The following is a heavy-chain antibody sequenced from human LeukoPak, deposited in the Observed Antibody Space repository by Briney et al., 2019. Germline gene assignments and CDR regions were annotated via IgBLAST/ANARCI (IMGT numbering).Heavy chain of an antibody. Sequence: PSGTLSLTCAVSGGSISSSNWWSWVRQPPGKGLEWIGEIYHSGSTNYNPSLNSRVTISRDTSKNRFSLELSSATAADTAVYFCARGRVSSSTWYSTYYYYFYMDVWGKGTTVTVSS. CDR2: IYHSGST. CDR3: ARGRVSSSTWYSTYYYYFYMDV. D-gene: IGHD6-13*01. CDR1: GGSISSSNW. J-gene: IGHJ6*03. V-gene: IGHV4-4*02.